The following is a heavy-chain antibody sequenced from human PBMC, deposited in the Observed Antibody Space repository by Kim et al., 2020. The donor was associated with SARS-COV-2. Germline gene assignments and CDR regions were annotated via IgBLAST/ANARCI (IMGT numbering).Heavy chain of an antibody. D-gene: IGHD6-13*01. CDR3: ASQTSESSRLDS. V-gene: IGHV4-59*08. Sequence: SETLSLTCTVSSDSISGYYWSWIRRPPGKGLEWLGDIYSSGGANYNPSLKSRVTISVDTSKNQFSLKLSPVTAADTAVYYCASQTSESSRLDSWGQGTL. J-gene: IGHJ5*01. CDR1: SDSISGYY. CDR2: IYSSGGA.